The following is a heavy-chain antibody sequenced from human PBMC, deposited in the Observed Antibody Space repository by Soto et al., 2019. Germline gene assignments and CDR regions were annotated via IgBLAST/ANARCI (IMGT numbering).Heavy chain of an antibody. CDR3: ARRDQIAYYSGMDV. V-gene: IGHV3-74*01. CDR2: INSDGSTT. D-gene: IGHD2-21*01. Sequence: EVQLVESGGGLVQPGGSLRLSCAASGFTFTSYWMKWVRQAPGKGLVWVSRINSDGSTTGYVDSVKGRFTISRDNAKNTLYLQMNSLRAEDTAVYYCARRDQIAYYSGMDVWGQGTMVTVSS. J-gene: IGHJ6*02. CDR1: GFTFTSYW.